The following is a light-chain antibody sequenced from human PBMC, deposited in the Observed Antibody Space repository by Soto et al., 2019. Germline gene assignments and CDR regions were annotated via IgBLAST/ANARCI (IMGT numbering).Light chain of an antibody. J-gene: IGLJ2*01. CDR3: SSFTTSSTVL. CDR1: SSDVGGYNY. V-gene: IGLV2-14*01. CDR2: EVS. Sequence: QSALTQPASVSGSPGQSITISCTGTSSDVGGYNYVSWYQQHPGKAPKLMIYEVSSRPSGVSNRFSGSKSGNMASLTISGLQTEDEADYYCSSFTTSSTVLFGGGTQLTVL.